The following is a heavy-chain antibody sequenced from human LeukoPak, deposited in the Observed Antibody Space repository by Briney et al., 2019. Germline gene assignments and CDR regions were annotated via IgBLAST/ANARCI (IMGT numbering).Heavy chain of an antibody. J-gene: IGHJ4*02. V-gene: IGHV4-34*01. CDR2: INHSGST. D-gene: IGHD3-22*01. Sequence: SETLSLTCAVYGGSFSGYYWSWIRQPPGKGLEWIGEINHSGSTNYNPSLKSRVTISVDTSKNQFSLKLSSVTAADTAVYYCARGRHYYDSSGYYGVGASEFDYWGQGTLVTVSS. CDR1: GGSFSGYY. CDR3: ARGRHYYDSSGYYGVGASEFDY.